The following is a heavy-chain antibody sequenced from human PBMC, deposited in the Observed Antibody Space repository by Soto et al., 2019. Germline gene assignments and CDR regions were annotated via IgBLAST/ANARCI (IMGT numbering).Heavy chain of an antibody. J-gene: IGHJ5*02. D-gene: IGHD4-17*01. V-gene: IGHV1-69*01. CDR2: IIPIFGTA. Sequence: QVQLVQSGAEFKKPGSWVKVSCKASGGTLSSYAISWVQQAPGQGLEWMGGIIPIFGTANYAQKFQGRVTITADESTSTAYMELSSLRSEDTAVYYCARTTVVTPTWGQGTLVTVSS. CDR3: ARTTVVTPT. CDR1: GGTLSSYA.